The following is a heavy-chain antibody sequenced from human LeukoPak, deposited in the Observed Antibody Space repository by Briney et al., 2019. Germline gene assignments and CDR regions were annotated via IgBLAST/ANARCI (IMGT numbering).Heavy chain of an antibody. CDR2: ISSSSSYI. CDR3: AKSLIRPESGDY. J-gene: IGHJ4*02. V-gene: IGHV3-21*04. CDR1: GFTFSSYS. D-gene: IGHD1-14*01. Sequence: PGGSLRLSCAASGFTFSSYSMNWVRQAPGKGLEWVSSISSSSSYIYYADSVKGRFTISRDNAKNSLYLQMNSLRAEDTAVYYCAKSLIRPESGDYWGQGTLVTVSS.